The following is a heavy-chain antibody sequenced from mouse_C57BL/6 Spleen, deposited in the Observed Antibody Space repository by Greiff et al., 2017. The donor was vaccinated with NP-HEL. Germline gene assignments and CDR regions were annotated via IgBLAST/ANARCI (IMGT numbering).Heavy chain of an antibody. CDR2: IYPGDGDP. V-gene: IGHV1-80*01. CDR3: ASVITTVGVDY. D-gene: IGHD1-1*01. Sequence: VQLQQSGAELVKPGASVKISCKASGYAFSSYWMNWVKQRPGKGLEWIGQIYPGDGDPNYNGKFKGKATLTADKSSSTAYMQLSSLTSEDSAVYFCASVITTVGVDYWGQGTTLTVSS. J-gene: IGHJ2*01. CDR1: GYAFSSYW.